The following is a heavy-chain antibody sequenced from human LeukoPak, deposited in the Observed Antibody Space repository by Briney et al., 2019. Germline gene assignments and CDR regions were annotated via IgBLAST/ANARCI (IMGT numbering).Heavy chain of an antibody. D-gene: IGHD3-16*02. CDR3: ARVDYVWGSYPHFDY. V-gene: IGHV1-69*04. Sequence: GASVTVSCKAPGGTFSSYAISWVRQAPGQELEWMGRIIPILGIANYAQRFQGRVTITADKSTSTAYMELSSLRSEDTAVYYCARVDYVWGSYPHFDYWGQGTLVTVSS. J-gene: IGHJ4*02. CDR1: GGTFSSYA. CDR2: IIPILGIA.